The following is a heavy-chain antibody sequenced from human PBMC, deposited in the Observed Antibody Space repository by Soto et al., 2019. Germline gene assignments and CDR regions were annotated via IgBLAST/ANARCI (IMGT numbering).Heavy chain of an antibody. Sequence: QVPLVQSGAEVKKPGASVKVSCKASGYTFTSYAMHWVRQAPGQRLEWMGWINAGNGNTKYSQKFQGRVTITRDTSASTAYMELSSLRSEDTAVYYCARVRAVADYYYGMDVWGQGTTVTVSS. V-gene: IGHV1-3*01. CDR1: GYTFTSYA. CDR3: ARVRAVADYYYGMDV. D-gene: IGHD6-19*01. J-gene: IGHJ6*02. CDR2: INAGNGNT.